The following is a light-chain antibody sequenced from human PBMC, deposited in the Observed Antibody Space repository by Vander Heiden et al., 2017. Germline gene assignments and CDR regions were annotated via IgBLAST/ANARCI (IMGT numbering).Light chain of an antibody. CDR2: DAS. V-gene: IGKV1-5*01. CDR1: QSISSW. Sequence: DIQMTQSPSTLSASVGDRVTITCRASQSISSWLAWYQQKPGKAPKLLIYDASSLESGVPSRFSGSGSGTEFTLTISSRQPDDFAPYYCQQYNSYSLWTFGQGTKVEIK. CDR3: QQYNSYSLWT. J-gene: IGKJ1*01.